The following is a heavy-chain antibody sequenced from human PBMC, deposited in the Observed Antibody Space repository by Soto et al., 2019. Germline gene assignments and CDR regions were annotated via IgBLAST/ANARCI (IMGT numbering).Heavy chain of an antibody. CDR3: ARECVDTVTSITIPFDY. V-gene: IGHV3-21*01. CDR2: ISSSASYM. CDR1: GFTFSRCD. J-gene: IGHJ4*02. Sequence: PGGSLRLSCATSGFTFSRCDMNWVRQAPGKGREWVSFISSSASYMYYADSVKGRFTISRDNSKKSLYLQMNSLRADDTAVYYCARECVDTVTSITIPFDYWGQGALVTVSS. D-gene: IGHD5-12*01.